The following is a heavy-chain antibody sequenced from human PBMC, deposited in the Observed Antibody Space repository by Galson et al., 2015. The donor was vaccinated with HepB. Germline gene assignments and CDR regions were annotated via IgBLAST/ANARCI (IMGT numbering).Heavy chain of an antibody. CDR3: ARGGLAILTGYYWFDY. D-gene: IGHD3-9*01. CDR1: GYTFTSYA. CDR2: INTNTGNP. J-gene: IGHJ4*02. Sequence: SVKVSCKASGYTFTSYAMNWVRQAPGQGLEWMGWINTNTGNPTYAQGFTGRFVFSLDTSVSTAYLQISSLKAEDTAVYYCARGGLAILTGYYWFDYWGQGTLVTVSS. V-gene: IGHV7-4-1*02.